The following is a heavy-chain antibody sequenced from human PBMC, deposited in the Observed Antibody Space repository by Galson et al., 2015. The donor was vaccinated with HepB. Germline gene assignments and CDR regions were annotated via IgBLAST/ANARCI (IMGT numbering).Heavy chain of an antibody. V-gene: IGHV1-3*01. CDR1: GYTFTYYP. D-gene: IGHD2-21*02. CDR3: ARERGEGVVVTAPWFGY. J-gene: IGHJ4*02. Sequence: SVKVSCKASGYTFTYYPMHWVRQAPGQRLEWMGWINAGNGNTKYSQNFQGRVTITRDTSATVVYMEMSSLRSEDTAIYYCARERGEGVVVTAPWFGYWGQGTLITVSS. CDR2: INAGNGNT.